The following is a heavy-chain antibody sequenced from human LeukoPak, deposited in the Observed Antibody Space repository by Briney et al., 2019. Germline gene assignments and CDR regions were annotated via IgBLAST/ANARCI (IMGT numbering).Heavy chain of an antibody. Sequence: GGSLRLSCAASGFTFSNYWMHWVRQAPGKGLVWVSRVNRDGRTTSYADSVKGRFTISRGNAKKTLYPQMSSLRAEGTAVYSCARAGYSYGVDYWGQGTLVTVSS. CDR2: VNRDGRTT. CDR1: GFTFSNYW. J-gene: IGHJ4*02. CDR3: ARAGYSYGVDY. V-gene: IGHV3-74*01. D-gene: IGHD5-18*01.